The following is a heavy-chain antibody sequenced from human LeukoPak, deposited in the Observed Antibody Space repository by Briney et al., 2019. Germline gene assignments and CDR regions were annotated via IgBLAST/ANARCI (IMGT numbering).Heavy chain of an antibody. D-gene: IGHD6-13*01. CDR1: GFTFSSYC. V-gene: IGHV4-39*07. J-gene: IGHJ4*02. Sequence: GSLRLSCAASGFTFSSYCINWVRQPPGKGLEWIGSIYYSGSTYYNPSLQSRVTISVDTSKNQFSLKLSSVTAADTAVYYCARCNGYSSSWYGLNDYWGQGTLVTVSS. CDR2: IYYSGST. CDR3: ARCNGYSSSWYGLNDY.